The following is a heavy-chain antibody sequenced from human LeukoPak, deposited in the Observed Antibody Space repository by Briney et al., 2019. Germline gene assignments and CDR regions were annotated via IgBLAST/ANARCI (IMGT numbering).Heavy chain of an antibody. Sequence: GGSLRLSCAASGFTFSSYAMSWVRQAPGKGLEWVSAISGSGGSTYYADSVKGRFTISRDNAKNSLYLQMNSLRAEDTAVYYCARPRSTSSGWDFDYWGQGTLVTVSS. D-gene: IGHD6-19*01. CDR3: ARPRSTSSGWDFDY. CDR1: GFTFSSYA. J-gene: IGHJ4*02. V-gene: IGHV3-23*01. CDR2: ISGSGGST.